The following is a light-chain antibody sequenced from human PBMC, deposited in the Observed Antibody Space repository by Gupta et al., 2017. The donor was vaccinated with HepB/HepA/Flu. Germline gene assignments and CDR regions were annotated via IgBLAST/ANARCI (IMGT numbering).Light chain of an antibody. CDR2: DVT. J-gene: IGLJ3*02. Sequence: QSALTQLASVSRSPEQSFTISCTGTSSDVGGYNHVSWYQQHPGNAPKLMIHDVTNRPSGIANRFSGSKSGNTASLTISGLQAEDEADYYCTSYTNSNTWVFGGGTKLTVL. CDR3: TSYTNSNTWV. V-gene: IGLV2-14*01. CDR1: SSDVGGYNH.